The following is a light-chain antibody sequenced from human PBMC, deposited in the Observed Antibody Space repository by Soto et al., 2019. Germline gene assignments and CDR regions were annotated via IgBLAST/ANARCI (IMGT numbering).Light chain of an antibody. V-gene: IGLV1-40*01. CDR2: GNT. CDR3: QSYDRSLSAAV. CDR1: SSNIGAPYD. Sequence: QSVLTQPPSVSGAPGQRVTISCTGSSSNIGAPYDVHWYQQVPGTAPKLLIFGNTNRPSGVPDRFSGSKSGTSASLAITGLQAEDEADYYCQSYDRSLSAAVFGGGTKLTVL. J-gene: IGLJ3*02.